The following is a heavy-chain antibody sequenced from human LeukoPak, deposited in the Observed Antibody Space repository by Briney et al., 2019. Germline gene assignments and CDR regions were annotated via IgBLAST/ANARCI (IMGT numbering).Heavy chain of an antibody. CDR3: TTYEAAAGTRHFGY. V-gene: IGHV3-15*01. CDR1: GFSFTNAW. Sequence: AGGSLRLSCAASGFSFTNAWMTWVRQAPGKGLEWLGRIRSKTDGGTTDYAAPVKGRITISRDDSKNTLYLQMNSLKTEDTALYYCTTYEAAAGTRHFGYWGQGTLVTVSS. D-gene: IGHD6-13*01. CDR2: IRSKTDGGTT. J-gene: IGHJ4*02.